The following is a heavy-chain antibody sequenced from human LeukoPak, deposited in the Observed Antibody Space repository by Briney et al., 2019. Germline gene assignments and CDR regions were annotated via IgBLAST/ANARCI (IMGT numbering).Heavy chain of an antibody. CDR2: ISYDGSNK. Sequence: PGGSLRLSCAASGFTFSSYAMHWVRQAPGKGLEWVAVISYDGSNKYYADSVKGRFTISRDNSKNTLYLQMNSLRAEDTAVYYCARVLGEYYYDSSGYYRPVDYWGQGTLVTVSS. D-gene: IGHD3-22*01. V-gene: IGHV3-30-3*01. J-gene: IGHJ4*02. CDR3: ARVLGEYYYDSSGYYRPVDY. CDR1: GFTFSSYA.